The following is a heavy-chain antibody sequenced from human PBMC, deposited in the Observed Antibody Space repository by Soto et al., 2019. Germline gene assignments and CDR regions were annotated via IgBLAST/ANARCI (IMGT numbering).Heavy chain of an antibody. J-gene: IGHJ5*02. CDR1: GFVSNDYD. CDR3: SRGIKGGLDA. D-gene: IGHD2-21*01. CDR2: ISYDGSNK. Sequence: QVPLAESGGGVVQPGRSLRLSCATSGFVSNDYDIHWVRQAPGKGLAWLASISYDGSNKYYADSVKGRFTISRDNSKNTLSLQINSLGAEDTAVYYCSRGIKGGLDAWGPGTLVTVSS. V-gene: IGHV3-30*03.